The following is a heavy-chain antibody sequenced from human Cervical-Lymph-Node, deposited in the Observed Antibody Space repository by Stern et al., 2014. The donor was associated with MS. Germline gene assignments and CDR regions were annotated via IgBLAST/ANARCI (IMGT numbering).Heavy chain of an antibody. Sequence: VKLQESGPGLVKPSETLSLTCTVSGGSISSYYWSWIRQPPGKGLEWIGYIYYSGSTNYNPSLKGRVTISVDTSKNQFSLKLSSVTAADTAVYYCARFYFTSRAFDIWGQGTMVTVSS. CDR1: GGSISSYY. V-gene: IGHV4-59*01. D-gene: IGHD2/OR15-2a*01. CDR3: ARFYFTSRAFDI. J-gene: IGHJ3*02. CDR2: IYYSGST.